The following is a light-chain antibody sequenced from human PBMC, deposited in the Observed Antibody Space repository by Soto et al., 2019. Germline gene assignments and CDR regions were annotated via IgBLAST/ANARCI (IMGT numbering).Light chain of an antibody. Sequence: DIVLTQSPLSLPVTPGEPASLSCRSSQSLLGSGGHNYLDWYVQKPGQSPQFVIFLGSHRPSGVPDRFSGSGSGTDLTLKISRVEAEDVGVYFCMQSLQTPRTFGQGTRVEI. CDR1: QSLLGSGGHNY. CDR3: MQSLQTPRT. V-gene: IGKV2-28*01. J-gene: IGKJ1*01. CDR2: LGS.